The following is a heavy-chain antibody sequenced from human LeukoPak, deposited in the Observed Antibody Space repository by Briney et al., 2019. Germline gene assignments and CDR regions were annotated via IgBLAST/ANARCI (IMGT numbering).Heavy chain of an antibody. Sequence: PSETLSLTCIVSGGSISSRSYYWDWIRQPPGKGLEWIGEINHSGSTNYNPSLKSRVTISVDTSKNQFSLKLSSVTAADTAVYYCARVGAMVRDYYFDYWGQGTLVTVSS. J-gene: IGHJ4*02. D-gene: IGHD3-10*01. CDR1: GGSISSRSYY. CDR2: INHSGST. CDR3: ARVGAMVRDYYFDY. V-gene: IGHV4-39*07.